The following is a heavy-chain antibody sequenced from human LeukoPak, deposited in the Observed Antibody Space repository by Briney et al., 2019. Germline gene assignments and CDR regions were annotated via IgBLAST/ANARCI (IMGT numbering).Heavy chain of an antibody. CDR1: GGSISSSSYY. D-gene: IGHD5-12*01. V-gene: IGHV4-39*07. CDR2: IYYSGST. CDR3: ARGTQWLRLHPYFDY. J-gene: IGHJ4*02. Sequence: SETLSLTCTVSGGSISSSSYYWGWIRQPPGKGLEWIGSIYYSGSTNYNPSLKSRVTMSVDKSKNQFSLKVSSVTAADTAVYYCARGTQWLRLHPYFDYWGQGTLVTVSS.